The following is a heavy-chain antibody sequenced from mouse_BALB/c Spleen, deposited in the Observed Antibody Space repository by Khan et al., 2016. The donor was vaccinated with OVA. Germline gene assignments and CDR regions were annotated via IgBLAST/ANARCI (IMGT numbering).Heavy chain of an antibody. CDR1: GFTFSNYA. CDR3: ARDWWLTY. V-gene: IGHV5-6-5*01. J-gene: IGHJ3*01. CDR2: ISSGGNT. Sequence: EVELVESGGGLVQPGGSLKLSCEGSGFTFSNYAMSWVRQTPGKRLEWVASISSGGNTYYSASVKGRFTISRDNARNILYLQLSSLRSEDTAMYDCARDWWLTYWGQGTLVTVSA.